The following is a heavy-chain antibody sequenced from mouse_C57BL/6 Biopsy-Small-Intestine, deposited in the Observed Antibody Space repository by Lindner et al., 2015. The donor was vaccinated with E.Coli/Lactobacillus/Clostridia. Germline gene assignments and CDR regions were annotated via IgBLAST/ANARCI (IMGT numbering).Heavy chain of an antibody. CDR3: ARHSYDGYYGVYAMDY. D-gene: IGHD2-3*01. CDR2: FYPGSGSI. Sequence: VQLQESGAELVKPGASVKLSCKASGYTFTEYTIHWVKQRSGQGLEWIGWFYPGSGSIKYNEKFKDKATLTADKSSSTVYMELSRLTSEDSAVYFCARHSYDGYYGVYAMDYWSQGTSVTVSS. V-gene: IGHV1-62-2*01. J-gene: IGHJ4*01. CDR1: GYTFTEYT.